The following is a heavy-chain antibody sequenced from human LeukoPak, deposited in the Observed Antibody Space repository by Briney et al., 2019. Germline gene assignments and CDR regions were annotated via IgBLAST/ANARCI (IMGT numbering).Heavy chain of an antibody. CDR2: ITSSGADI. CDR3: ASDIVATSGDF. D-gene: IGHD5-12*01. V-gene: IGHV3-11*01. CDR1: GFTFSDYY. J-gene: IGHJ4*02. Sequence: GGSLRLSCAASGFTFSDYYMSWIRQAPGKGLEWAAYITSSGADIYYADSVKGRFTISRDNAKNALFLRMNSLRVEDTATYYCASDIVATSGDFWGQGTLVSVSS.